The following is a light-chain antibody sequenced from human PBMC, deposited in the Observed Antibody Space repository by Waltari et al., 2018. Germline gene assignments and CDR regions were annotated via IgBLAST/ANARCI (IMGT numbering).Light chain of an antibody. CDR1: NLRTYY. J-gene: IGLJ2*01. CDR3: HSRDSSGDVL. V-gene: IGLV3-19*01. CDR2: GKN. Sequence: SSELTQDPAVSVALGQTVRITCQGDNLRTYYVSWFQQKPGPAPALVIYGKNNRPSGIPDRFSASSSGSTASLTIIGAQAEDEADYYCHSRDSSGDVLIGGGTKLTVL.